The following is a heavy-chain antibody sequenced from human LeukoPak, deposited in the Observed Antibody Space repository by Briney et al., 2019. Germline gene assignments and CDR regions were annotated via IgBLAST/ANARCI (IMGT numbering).Heavy chain of an antibody. CDR3: AREESGIVATMGNWFDP. J-gene: IGHJ5*02. Sequence: GGSLRLSCAASGFTFSSYWMSWVRQAPGKGLEWVSVIYSGGSTYYADSVKGRFTISRDNSKNTLYLQMNSLRAEDTAVYYCAREESGIVATMGNWFDPWGQGTLVTVSS. V-gene: IGHV3-53*01. D-gene: IGHD5-12*01. CDR1: GFTFSSYW. CDR2: IYSGGST.